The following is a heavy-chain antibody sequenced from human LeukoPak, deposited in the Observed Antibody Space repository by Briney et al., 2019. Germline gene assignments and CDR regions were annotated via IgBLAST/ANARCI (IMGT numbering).Heavy chain of an antibody. CDR2: ISSTSRHI. V-gene: IGHV3-21*01. Sequence: PGGSLRLSCAASGFTFSSYSMNWVRQAPGKGLEWVSSISSTSRHIYYADSVKGRLTISRDNAKNSLYLQMNSLRAEDTAVYYCARGGAYYYYMDVWGKGTTVTVS. CDR1: GFTFSSYS. D-gene: IGHD4/OR15-4a*01. J-gene: IGHJ6*03. CDR3: ARGGAYYYYMDV.